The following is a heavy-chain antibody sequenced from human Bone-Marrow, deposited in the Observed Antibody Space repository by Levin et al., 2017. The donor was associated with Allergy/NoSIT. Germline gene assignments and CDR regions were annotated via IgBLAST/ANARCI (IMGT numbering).Heavy chain of an antibody. Sequence: GGSLRLSCVGSGFSFSSYLMTWVRQAPGKGLEWVANIKQDGSEKFYVDSVKGRFSISRDNAKKSLYLDMTSLRTDDTGVYYCASGWSTRLHWYFDLWGRGTLVTVSS. D-gene: IGHD5-18*01. V-gene: IGHV3-7*01. CDR3: ASGWSTRLHWYFDL. J-gene: IGHJ2*01. CDR2: IKQDGSEK. CDR1: GFSFSSYL.